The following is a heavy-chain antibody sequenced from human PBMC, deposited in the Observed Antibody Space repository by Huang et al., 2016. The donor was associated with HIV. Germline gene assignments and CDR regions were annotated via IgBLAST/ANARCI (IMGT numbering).Heavy chain of an antibody. CDR2: INPNTGTP. V-gene: IGHV7-4-1*02. CDR1: GYTFIDYG. D-gene: IGHD3-3*01. Sequence: QVQLVQSGSELKQPGASVKISCKALGYTFIDYGLNWVRQAPGQGLQWMGLINPNTGTPTYAHGFTGRFVFSLDTSVSTAFLEVSSLETDDTAVYYCARVSTDFLSGYSRGYFYYFYMNVWGGGTTVTVSS. CDR3: ARVSTDFLSGYSRGYFYYFYMNV. J-gene: IGHJ6*03.